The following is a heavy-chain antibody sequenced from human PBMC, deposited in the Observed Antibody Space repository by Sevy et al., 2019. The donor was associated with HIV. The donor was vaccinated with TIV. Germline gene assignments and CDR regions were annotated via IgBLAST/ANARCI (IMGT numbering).Heavy chain of an antibody. V-gene: IGHV3-23*01. Sequence: GGSLRLSCAASGFTFSSYAMSWVRQAPGKGLEWVSAISGSGGSTYYADSVKGRFTISRDNSKNTLYLQMNSLRAEDTAVYYCAKDRGRKQAGGVMRAPDYWGQGTLVTVSS. CDR2: ISGSGGST. CDR3: AKDRGRKQAGGVMRAPDY. D-gene: IGHD3-16*01. CDR1: GFTFSSYA. J-gene: IGHJ4*02.